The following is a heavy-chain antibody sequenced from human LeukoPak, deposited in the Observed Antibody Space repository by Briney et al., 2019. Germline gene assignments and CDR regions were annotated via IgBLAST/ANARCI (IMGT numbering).Heavy chain of an antibody. Sequence: SETLSLTCSVSGGSISTYYWTWIRQPPGKRLEWIGYIYNTGSPSYNPSLKSRVTISVATSKNQFSLKLSSVTAADTAVYYCASDYHFDYGGTPDAFDIWGQGTMVTVSS. CDR1: GGSISTYY. D-gene: IGHD4-23*01. CDR3: ASDYHFDYGGTPDAFDI. CDR2: IYNTGSP. J-gene: IGHJ3*02. V-gene: IGHV4-59*01.